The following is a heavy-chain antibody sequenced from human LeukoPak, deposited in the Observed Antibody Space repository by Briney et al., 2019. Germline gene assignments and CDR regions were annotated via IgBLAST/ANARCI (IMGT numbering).Heavy chain of an antibody. CDR1: GDSISSYS. Sequence: SETLSLTCTVPGDSISSYSWSWIRQPPGKGLEWIGDIYNGGNTNYNPSLKSRVTMSVSTSKNQFSLSLSSVTAADTAVYYCARQTRYNYGPAFDFWGQGALVTVSS. D-gene: IGHD5-18*01. CDR3: ARQTRYNYGPAFDF. V-gene: IGHV4-59*08. J-gene: IGHJ4*02. CDR2: IYNGGNT.